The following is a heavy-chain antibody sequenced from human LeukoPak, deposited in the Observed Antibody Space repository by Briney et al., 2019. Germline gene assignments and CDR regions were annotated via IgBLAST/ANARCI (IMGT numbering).Heavy chain of an antibody. CDR1: GYTFTGYY. J-gene: IGHJ6*03. CDR3: ARDVHDFWSGYYGYYYYMDV. CDR2: INPNSGGT. V-gene: IGHV1-2*02. Sequence: ASVKVSCKASGYTFTGYYMHWVRQAPGQGLEWMGWINPNSGGTNYAQKFQGRVTMTRDTSISTAYMELRSLRSDDTAVYYCARDVHDFWSGYYGYYYYMDVWGKGTTVTVSS. D-gene: IGHD3-3*01.